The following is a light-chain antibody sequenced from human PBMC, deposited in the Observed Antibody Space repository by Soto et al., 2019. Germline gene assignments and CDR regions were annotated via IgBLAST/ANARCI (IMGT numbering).Light chain of an antibody. CDR2: DAS. Sequence: EIVLTQSPATLSVSPGDRATLAFMASQSVSRYFAWYQQKPGQAPSLLIYDASFRATGIPARFSGSGSGTDFTLTISSLEPEDFAVYHCQQRSNWITFGQGTRLEIK. J-gene: IGKJ5*01. CDR3: QQRSNWIT. V-gene: IGKV3-11*01. CDR1: QSVSRY.